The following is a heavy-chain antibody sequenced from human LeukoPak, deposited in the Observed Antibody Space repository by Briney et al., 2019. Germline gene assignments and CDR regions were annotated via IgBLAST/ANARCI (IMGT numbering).Heavy chain of an antibody. CDR3: ARAYYYGSGSYYYFDY. CDR1: GFTFSSYS. Sequence: GGSLRLSCAASGFTFSSYSMNWVRQAPGKGLEWVANIKQDGSEKYYVDSVKGRFTISRDNAKNSLYLQMNSLRAEDTAVYYCARAYYYGSGSYYYFDYWGQGTLVTVSS. J-gene: IGHJ4*02. CDR2: IKQDGSEK. D-gene: IGHD3-10*01. V-gene: IGHV3-7*04.